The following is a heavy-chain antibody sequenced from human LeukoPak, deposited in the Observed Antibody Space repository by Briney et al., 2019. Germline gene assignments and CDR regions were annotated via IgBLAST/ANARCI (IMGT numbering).Heavy chain of an antibody. J-gene: IGHJ4*02. Sequence: PGGSLRLSCAASGFTFSSDAMSWVRQAPGKGLEWVSAISGSGGSTYYADSVKGRFTISRDNSKDTLYLQMNSLRAEDTVVYYCAKVALTMILFCYFDYWGQGTLVTVSS. CDR1: GFTFSSDA. CDR2: ISGSGGST. CDR3: AKVALTMILFCYFDY. D-gene: IGHD3-22*01. V-gene: IGHV3-23*01.